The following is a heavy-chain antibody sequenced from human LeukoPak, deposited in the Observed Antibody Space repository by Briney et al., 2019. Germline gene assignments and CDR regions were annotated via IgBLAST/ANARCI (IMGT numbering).Heavy chain of an antibody. Sequence: GGSLRLSCAASGLTFSSYAMSWVRQAPGKGLEWVSLISGSGGSTYYADSVKGRFTISRDNSGNTLYLQMNSLTAEDTAVYYCARATAPHYCSGGSCFLGYWGQGTLVTVSS. D-gene: IGHD2-15*01. CDR2: ISGSGGST. V-gene: IGHV3-23*01. CDR1: GLTFSSYA. CDR3: ARATAPHYCSGGSCFLGY. J-gene: IGHJ4*02.